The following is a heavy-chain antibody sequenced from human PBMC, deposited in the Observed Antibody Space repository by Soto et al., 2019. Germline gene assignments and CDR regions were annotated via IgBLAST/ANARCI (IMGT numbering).Heavy chain of an antibody. CDR1: GFTFSSYA. CDR3: RSWYLDYYYYYGMEV. Sequence: GGSLRLSCSASGFTFSSYAMHWVRQAPGKGLEYVSAISSNGGSTYYADSVKGRFTISRDNSKNTLYLQMSSLRAEDTAVYYCRSWYLDYYYYYGMEVWGQGTTVTVSS. J-gene: IGHJ6*02. CDR2: ISSNGGST. D-gene: IGHD6-13*01. V-gene: IGHV3-64D*08.